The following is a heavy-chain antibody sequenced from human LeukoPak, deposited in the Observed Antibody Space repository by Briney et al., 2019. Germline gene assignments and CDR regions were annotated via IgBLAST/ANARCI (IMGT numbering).Heavy chain of an antibody. V-gene: IGHV3-23*01. J-gene: IGHJ4*02. CDR2: IDGNT. CDR1: GFTFSSYG. D-gene: IGHD1-26*01. CDR3: AIASWSGSYG. Sequence: GGSLRLSCAASGFTFSSYGMHWVRQAPGKGLEWVSAIDGNTYYADSVKGRFTISRDISQNTIYLQMNSLRAEDTAVYYCAIASWSGSYGWGQGALVTVSS.